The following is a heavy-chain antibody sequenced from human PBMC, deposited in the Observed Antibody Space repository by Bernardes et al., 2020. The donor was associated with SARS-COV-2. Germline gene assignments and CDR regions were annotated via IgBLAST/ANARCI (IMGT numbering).Heavy chain of an antibody. CDR2: ISYDGTTK. Sequence: GGSLRLSCAVSGFTISTYSMHWVRPAPGKGLGWVAIISYDGTTKYNADSVKGRFTISRDNSKNTLFLQMSSLTTEDTAVYYCAREWEEYTSSLFDYWGQGTLVTVSS. CDR1: GFTISTYS. J-gene: IGHJ4*02. D-gene: IGHD6-6*01. CDR3: AREWEEYTSSLFDY. V-gene: IGHV3-30-3*01.